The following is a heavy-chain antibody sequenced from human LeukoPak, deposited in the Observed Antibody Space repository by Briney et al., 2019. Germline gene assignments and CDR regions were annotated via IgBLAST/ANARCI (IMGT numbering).Heavy chain of an antibody. CDR1: GYTFTSYA. D-gene: IGHD1-26*01. J-gene: IGHJ4*02. CDR2: ISAYNGNT. V-gene: IGHV1-18*01. CDR3: AVLKLVGALPTDY. Sequence: ASVKVSCKASGYTFTSYAMHWVRQAPGQGLEWMGWISAYNGNTNYAQKLQGRVTMTTDTSTSTAYMELRSLRSDDTAVYYCAVLKLVGALPTDYWGQGALVTVSS.